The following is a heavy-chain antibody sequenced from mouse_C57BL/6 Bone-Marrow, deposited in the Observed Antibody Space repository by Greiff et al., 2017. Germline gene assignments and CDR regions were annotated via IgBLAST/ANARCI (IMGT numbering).Heavy chain of an antibody. CDR1: GFTFSDYY. V-gene: IGHV5-12*01. CDR3: ARLYYGSSLYAMDY. J-gene: IGHJ4*01. D-gene: IGHD1-1*01. Sequence: EVKLMESGGGLVQPGGSLKLSCAASGFTFSDYYMYWVRQTPEKRLEWVAYISNGGGSTYYPDTVKGRFTISRDNAKNTLYLQMSRLKSEDTAMYYCARLYYGSSLYAMDYWGQGTSVTVSS. CDR2: ISNGGGST.